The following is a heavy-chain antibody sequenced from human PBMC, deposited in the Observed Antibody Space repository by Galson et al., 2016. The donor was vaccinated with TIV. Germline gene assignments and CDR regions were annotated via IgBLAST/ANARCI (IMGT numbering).Heavy chain of an antibody. CDR3: ARTTGACVAARVLFDF. D-gene: IGHD6-6*01. J-gene: IGHJ4*02. CDR2: IYYTGIT. V-gene: IGHV4-39*07. Sequence: LSLTCTVSGGSVSHTSYYWGWIRQTPGKGLEWIGTIYYTGITFYNPSLESRVTISVDTSKNHFSLKLSSVSAADTAVYYCARTTGACVAARVLFDFWGQGTLVTVSS. CDR1: GGSVSHTSYY.